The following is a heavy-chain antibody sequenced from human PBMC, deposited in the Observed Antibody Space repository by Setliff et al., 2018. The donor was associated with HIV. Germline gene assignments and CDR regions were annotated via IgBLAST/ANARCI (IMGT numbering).Heavy chain of an antibody. J-gene: IGHJ6*03. V-gene: IGHV1-18*04. D-gene: IGHD2-8*01. CDR2: IGADNGNT. Sequence: ASVKVSCKASGYTFTKYGIIWVRQAPGQGLEWMGWIGADNGNTNYAQKFQGRVTMTTDTSTSTVYMELGSLISDDTAVYYCARGGTNGAPGYYYMDVWGKGTTVTVSS. CDR1: GYTFTKYG. CDR3: ARGGTNGAPGYYYMDV.